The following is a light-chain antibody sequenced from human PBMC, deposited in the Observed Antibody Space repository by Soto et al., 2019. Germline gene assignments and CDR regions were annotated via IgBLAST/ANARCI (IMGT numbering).Light chain of an antibody. CDR3: QQYYSTPLT. CDR1: QSVLYSSNNKNY. V-gene: IGKV4-1*01. Sequence: DIVMTQSPDSLAVSLGERATINCKSSQSVLYSSNNKNYLAWYQRKPGQPPKLLIYWASTRESGVPDRFSGSGSGTDFTLTISSLQAEDVVVYYCQQYYSTPLTFGGGTKVEIK. J-gene: IGKJ4*01. CDR2: WAS.